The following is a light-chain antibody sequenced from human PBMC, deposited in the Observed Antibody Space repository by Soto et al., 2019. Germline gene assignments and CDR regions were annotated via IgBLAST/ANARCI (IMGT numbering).Light chain of an antibody. V-gene: IGKV1-39*01. Sequence: DIQMTQSPSSLSASLGDRVTITCRASQNIDNYLNWYQQKPGKAPKLLIYATSTLQSGVPSRFSGSGSGTEFTPTISSLQAEDFATYFCQESYTTPAVSFGGGTKVDIK. CDR1: QNIDNY. CDR2: ATS. J-gene: IGKJ4*01. CDR3: QESYTTPAVS.